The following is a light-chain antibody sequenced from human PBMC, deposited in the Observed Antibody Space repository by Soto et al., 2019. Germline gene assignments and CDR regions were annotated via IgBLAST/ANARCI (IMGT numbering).Light chain of an antibody. J-gene: IGKJ1*01. Sequence: IPMTQSPPSLSASVGERSRTTRRASQGISSWLAWFQQKPGKAPKLLIYAASTLQSGVPSRFSGSGSGTDFTLTITSLQPEDFATYYCQQVNSFPWTFGQGTKVDIK. CDR3: QQVNSFPWT. CDR1: QGISSW. V-gene: IGKV1-12*01. CDR2: AAS.